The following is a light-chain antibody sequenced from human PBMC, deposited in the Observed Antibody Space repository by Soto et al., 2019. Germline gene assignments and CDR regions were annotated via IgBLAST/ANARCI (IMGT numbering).Light chain of an antibody. CDR1: QSVSGN. V-gene: IGKV3-15*01. CDR2: GAS. CDR3: QQYGTWWT. Sequence: EIVMTQSPATLSVSPGERATLSCRASQSVSGNLAWYQQEPGQAPRLLIYGASTRATGIPARFSGSGSGTEFTLTISSLQSEDFAVYYCQQYGTWWTFGQGTKVEIK. J-gene: IGKJ1*01.